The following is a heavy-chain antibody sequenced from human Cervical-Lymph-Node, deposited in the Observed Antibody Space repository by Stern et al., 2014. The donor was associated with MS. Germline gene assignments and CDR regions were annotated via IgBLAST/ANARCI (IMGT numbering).Heavy chain of an antibody. Sequence: QVQLVESGPEVKKPGASVMVSCKTSGYTFTNYYIYWVRQAPGQRLECMGIINPNGSVTASAQKFQGRLTMTRDTSTTTVYMRLITLTSEDTAMYYCTRAVGGVGREWGQGTLVFVSS. CDR3: TRAVGGVGRE. CDR1: GYTFTNYY. CDR2: INPNGSVT. J-gene: IGHJ4*02. V-gene: IGHV1-46*01. D-gene: IGHD3-16*01.